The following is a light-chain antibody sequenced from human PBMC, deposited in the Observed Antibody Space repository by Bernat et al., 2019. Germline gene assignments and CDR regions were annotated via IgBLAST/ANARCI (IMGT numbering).Light chain of an antibody. J-gene: IGLJ1*01. V-gene: IGLV3-21*04. CDR1: NIGTKR. CDR2: SDS. Sequence: SYVLTQPPSVSVAPGQTATITCGGNNIGTKRVNWYQQKPGQAPVLVMYSDSGRPSGIPERISGSNSGNTATLTFSRVEAGDEADYYCQVWDSNSDNYVFGPGSKVTVL. CDR3: QVWDSNSDNYV.